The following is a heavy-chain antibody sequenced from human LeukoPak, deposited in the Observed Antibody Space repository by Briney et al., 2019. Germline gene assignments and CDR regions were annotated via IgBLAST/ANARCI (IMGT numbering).Heavy chain of an antibody. J-gene: IGHJ3*02. D-gene: IGHD5-12*01. V-gene: IGHV3-23*01. Sequence: GSLRLSCAASGFTFSSYAMSWVRQAPGKGLEWVSATSGSGGSTYYADSVKGRFTISRDNSKNTLYLQMNSLRVEDTAVYSCAKLNGGYDYDAFDIWGQGTMVTVSP. CDR1: GFTFSSYA. CDR3: AKLNGGYDYDAFDI. CDR2: TSGSGGST.